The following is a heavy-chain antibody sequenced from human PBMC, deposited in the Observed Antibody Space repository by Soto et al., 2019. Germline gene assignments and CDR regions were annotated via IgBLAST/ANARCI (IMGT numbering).Heavy chain of an antibody. CDR1: GFAFTTYA. CDR2: ISSTGGST. J-gene: IGHJ6*01. V-gene: IGHV3-23*01. CDR3: ARYCITKSCFITSGMDV. D-gene: IGHD2-15*01. Sequence: SLSCAASGFAFTTYAMSWVRQAPGKGLEWVSAISSTGGSTFYADSVKGRFTISRDNSKNTLYIQVNSLRAEDTAIYYCARYCITKSCFITSGMDVWGQGTTVAVSS.